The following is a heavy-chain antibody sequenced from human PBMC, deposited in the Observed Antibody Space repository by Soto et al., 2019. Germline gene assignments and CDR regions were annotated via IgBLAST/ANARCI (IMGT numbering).Heavy chain of an antibody. J-gene: IGHJ6*02. CDR3: ARVPYYDFWSGYSESGPYYYYGMDV. V-gene: IGHV1-8*01. CDR1: GYTFTSYD. CDR2: MNPNSGNT. Sequence: ASVKVSCKASGYTFTSYDINWVRQATGQGLEWMGWMNPNSGNTGYAQKFQGRVTMTRNTSISTAYMELSSLRSEDTAVYYCARVPYYDFWSGYSESGPYYYYGMDVWGQGTTVTVSS. D-gene: IGHD3-3*01.